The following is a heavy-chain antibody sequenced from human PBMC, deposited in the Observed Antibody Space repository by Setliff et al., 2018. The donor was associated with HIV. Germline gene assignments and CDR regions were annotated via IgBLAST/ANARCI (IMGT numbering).Heavy chain of an antibody. CDR2: IYYTGST. V-gene: IGHV4-61*05. CDR1: GGSISSSDYY. CDR3: ARSTGSTYHYYYMDV. Sequence: SETLSLTCTVSGGSISSSDYYWGWIRQPPGKGLEWIGYIYYTGSTNYNPSLKGRVTISVDTSKNHLSLKLFSVTAADTAVYYCARSTGSTYHYYYMDVWGKGTTVTVSS. J-gene: IGHJ6*03.